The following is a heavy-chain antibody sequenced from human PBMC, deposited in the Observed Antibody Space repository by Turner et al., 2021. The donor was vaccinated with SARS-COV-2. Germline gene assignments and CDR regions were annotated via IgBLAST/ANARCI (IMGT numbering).Heavy chain of an antibody. D-gene: IGHD1-26*01. CDR2: IYSGGST. CDR3: ARETREARFDP. Sequence: VQLVASGGGLIQPGGFLRLSCAASGFTVSSNYMNWVRQAPGKGLEWVSIIYSGGSTYYADSVKGRFTISRDNSKNTLFLQMNSLRAEDTAVYYCARETREARFDPWGQGTLVTVSS. CDR1: GFTVSSNY. V-gene: IGHV3-53*01. J-gene: IGHJ5*02.